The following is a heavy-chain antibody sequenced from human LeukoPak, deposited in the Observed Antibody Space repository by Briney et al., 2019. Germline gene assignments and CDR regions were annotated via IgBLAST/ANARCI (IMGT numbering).Heavy chain of an antibody. CDR1: GFTFSSYW. CDR2: INSDGRMT. Sequence: GGSLRVSCAASGFTFSSYWMDWVRQVPGKGLVWVSGINSDGRMTRYAESVKGRFTISRDNAKNTLYLQMSSLRAEDTAVYYCARVGSTDSPHAFDIWSQGTTVTVSS. V-gene: IGHV3-74*01. J-gene: IGHJ3*02. CDR3: ARVGSTDSPHAFDI. D-gene: IGHD3-22*01.